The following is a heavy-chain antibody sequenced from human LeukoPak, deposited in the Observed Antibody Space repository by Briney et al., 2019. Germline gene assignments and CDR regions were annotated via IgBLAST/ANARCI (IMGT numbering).Heavy chain of an antibody. CDR3: ARHEAQWNAFDI. D-gene: IGHD6-19*01. J-gene: IGHJ3*02. Sequence: SETLSLTCTVSGGSISSYYWSWTRQPPGEGLEWIGYIYYSGSTNYNPSLKSRVTISVDTSKNQFSLKLSSVTAAGTAVYYCARHEAQWNAFDIWGQGTMVTVSS. CDR1: GGSISSYY. V-gene: IGHV4-59*08. CDR2: IYYSGST.